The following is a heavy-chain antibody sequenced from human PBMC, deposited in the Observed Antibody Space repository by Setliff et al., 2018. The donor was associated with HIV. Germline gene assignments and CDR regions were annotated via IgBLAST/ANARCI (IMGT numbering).Heavy chain of an antibody. D-gene: IGHD2-15*01. CDR1: GGSISSYY. CDR3: AIGIAPEPVAVVPNWFDP. CDR2: INTSGST. J-gene: IGHJ5*02. V-gene: IGHV4-4*09. Sequence: SETLSLTCTVSGGSISSYYWSWIRQPPGKGLEWIGYINTSGSTNYNPSLKSRVTISLDTSKNQFSLKLSSLTAADTAVYYCAIGIAPEPVAVVPNWFDPWGQRTLVTVAS.